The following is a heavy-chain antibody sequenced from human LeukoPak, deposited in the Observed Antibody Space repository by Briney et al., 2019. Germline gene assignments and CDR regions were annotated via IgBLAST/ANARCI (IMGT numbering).Heavy chain of an antibody. D-gene: IGHD6-6*01. CDR2: INWNSDLM. V-gene: IGHV3-9*01. CDR3: AKADRSSSFGGRLDP. Sequence: PGRSLRLSCAASGFIFDDYGMHWVRQAPGKGLEWVAGINWNSDLMGYADSVKGRFTISRDNAKNSLYLQMKSLRVEDTALYYCAKADRSSSFGGRLDPWGQGTLVTV. CDR1: GFIFDDYG. J-gene: IGHJ5*02.